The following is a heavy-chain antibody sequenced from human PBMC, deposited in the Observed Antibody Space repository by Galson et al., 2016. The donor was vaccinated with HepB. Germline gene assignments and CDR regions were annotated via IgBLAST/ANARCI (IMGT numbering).Heavy chain of an antibody. D-gene: IGHD5-18*01. J-gene: IGHJ4*02. Sequence: SLRLSCAASGFTFSSYWMHWVRQAPGKGLVWVSRISTDGRTANQADSVKGRFTISRESARNTVCLQMNSLTAEDTAVYYCGAFRGDSSGYGEYWSQGTLVTVSS. CDR3: GAFRGDSSGYGEY. CDR1: GFTFSSYW. CDR2: ISTDGRTA. V-gene: IGHV3-74*01.